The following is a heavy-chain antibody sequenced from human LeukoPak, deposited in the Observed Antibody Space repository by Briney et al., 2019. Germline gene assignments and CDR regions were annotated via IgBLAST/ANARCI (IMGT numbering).Heavy chain of an antibody. CDR1: GFTFSSYW. CDR2: IKQDGSEK. Sequence: GGSLRLSCAASGFTFSSYWMSWVRQAPGKGLEWVANIKQDGSEKYYVDSVKGRFTISRDNAKNSLYLQMNSLRAEDTAVYYCTKGQLWASGRAFDIWGQGTMVTVSS. J-gene: IGHJ3*02. CDR3: TKGQLWASGRAFDI. D-gene: IGHD3-16*01. V-gene: IGHV3-7*01.